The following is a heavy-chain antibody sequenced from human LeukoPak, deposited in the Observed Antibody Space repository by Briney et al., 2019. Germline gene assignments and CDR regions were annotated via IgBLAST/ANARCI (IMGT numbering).Heavy chain of an antibody. Sequence: SETLSLTCAVSGYSISSGYYWGWIRQPPGKGLEWIGSIYQSGSTYYNPSLKSRVTISVDTSKNQLSLKLTSVTAADTAVYYCGAYCSGGSCYSDSDYWGQGTLVTVSS. CDR1: GYSISSGYY. CDR3: GAYCSGGSCYSDSDY. V-gene: IGHV4-38-2*01. CDR2: IYQSGST. D-gene: IGHD2-15*01. J-gene: IGHJ4*02.